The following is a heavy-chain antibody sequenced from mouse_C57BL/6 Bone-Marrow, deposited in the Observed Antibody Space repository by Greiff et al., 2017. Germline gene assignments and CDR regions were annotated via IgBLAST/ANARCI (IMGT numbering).Heavy chain of an antibody. D-gene: IGHD1-1*01. CDR2: ISNGGGST. CDR3: ARGYGSRWYFDV. V-gene: IGHV5-12*01. CDR1: GFTFSDYY. Sequence: EVQLVESGGGLVQPGGSLKLSCAASGFTFSDYYMYWVRQTPEKRLEWVAYISNGGGSTYYPDTVKGRFTISRDNAKNTLYLQMSRLKSEDTAMYYCARGYGSRWYFDVWGTGTTVTVSS. J-gene: IGHJ1*03.